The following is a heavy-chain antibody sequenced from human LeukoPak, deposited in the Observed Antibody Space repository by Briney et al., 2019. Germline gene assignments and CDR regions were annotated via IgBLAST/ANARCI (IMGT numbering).Heavy chain of an antibody. Sequence: GASVKVSCKASGYTFTSYGISWVRQAPGQGLERRGWISAYNGNTNYAQKLQGRVTMTTDTSTSTAYMELRSLRSDDTAVYYCARARDVLLWFGATPGWFDPWGQGTLVTVSS. V-gene: IGHV1-18*01. CDR1: GYTFTSYG. CDR3: ARARDVLLWFGATPGWFDP. J-gene: IGHJ5*02. CDR2: ISAYNGNT. D-gene: IGHD3-10*01.